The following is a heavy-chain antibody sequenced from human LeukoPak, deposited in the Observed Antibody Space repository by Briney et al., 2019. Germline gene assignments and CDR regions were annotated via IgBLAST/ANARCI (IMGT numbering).Heavy chain of an antibody. CDR3: ARDQPGVVIMGYYYGMDV. Sequence: GGSLRLSCAASGFTFSSYGMHWVRQAPGKGLEWVAVIWYDGSNKYYADSVKGRFTISRDNSKNTLYLQMNSLRAEDTAVYYCARDQPGVVIMGYYYGMDVRGQGTTVTVSS. CDR2: IWYDGSNK. D-gene: IGHD3-3*01. CDR1: GFTFSSYG. J-gene: IGHJ6*02. V-gene: IGHV3-33*01.